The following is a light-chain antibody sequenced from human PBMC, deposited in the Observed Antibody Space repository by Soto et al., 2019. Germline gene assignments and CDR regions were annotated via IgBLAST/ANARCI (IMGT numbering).Light chain of an antibody. J-gene: IGKJ1*01. Sequence: EVVLTQSPDTLSLPPGERATLSCRASQSVSSLLAWYQQKPGQAPRLLISGASSRAAGIPDRFSGSGSGTDFTLTINRLEPEDFAVYYCQQYDSSPRTFGQGTKV. CDR3: QQYDSSPRT. CDR1: QSVSSL. CDR2: GAS. V-gene: IGKV3-20*01.